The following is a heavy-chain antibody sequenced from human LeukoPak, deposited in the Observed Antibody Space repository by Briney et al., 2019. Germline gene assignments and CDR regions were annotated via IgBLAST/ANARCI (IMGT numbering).Heavy chain of an antibody. D-gene: IGHD2-15*01. CDR3: AKSGKYCSGGSCYSFDY. J-gene: IGHJ4*02. Sequence: GASVKVSCKASGYTFTSYDINWVRQATGQGLEWMGWMNPNSGNTGYAQKFQGRVTITADESTSTAYMELSSLRSEDTAVYYCAKSGKYCSGGSCYSFDYWGQGTLVTVSS. V-gene: IGHV1-8*03. CDR1: GYTFTSYD. CDR2: MNPNSGNT.